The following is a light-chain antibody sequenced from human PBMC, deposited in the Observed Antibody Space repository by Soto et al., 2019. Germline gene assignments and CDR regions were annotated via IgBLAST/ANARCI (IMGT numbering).Light chain of an antibody. Sequence: DIPMTQSRSSLSASVGDRVTITCRASQSISSYLAWYQQTPGKAPKLLSYGASTLQSGVPSRFSGSGSGTDFTLTVSSLKPEDFETYYCQQLNSYPLTFGGGTKVDIK. V-gene: IGKV1-9*01. J-gene: IGKJ4*01. CDR3: QQLNSYPLT. CDR1: QSISSY. CDR2: GAS.